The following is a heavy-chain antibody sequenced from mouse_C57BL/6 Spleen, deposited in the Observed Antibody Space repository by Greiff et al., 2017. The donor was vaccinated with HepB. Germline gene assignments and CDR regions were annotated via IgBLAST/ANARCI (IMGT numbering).Heavy chain of an antibody. Sequence: EVHLVESGGDLVKPGGSLKLSCAASGFTFSSYGMSWVRQTPDKRLEWVATISSGGSYTYYPDSVKGRFTISRDNAKNTLYLQMSSLKSEDTAMYYCARPQLLRSYYFDYWGQGTTLTVSS. CDR3: ARPQLLRSYYFDY. J-gene: IGHJ2*01. CDR1: GFTFSSYG. V-gene: IGHV5-6*01. D-gene: IGHD1-1*01. CDR2: ISSGGSYT.